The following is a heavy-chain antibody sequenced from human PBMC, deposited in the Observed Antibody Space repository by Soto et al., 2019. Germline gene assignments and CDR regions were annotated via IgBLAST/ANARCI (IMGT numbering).Heavy chain of an antibody. J-gene: IGHJ6*02. D-gene: IGHD1-26*01. CDR2: IGTSGTAI. V-gene: IGHV3-48*03. CDR3: ARCGIYTYYYYGMDV. Sequence: EVQLVESGGGLVQPGGSLRLSCAASGFSFDGYEMNWVRQAPGKGLEWVSYIGTSGTAIYYADSVKGRFTISRDNARNSLYLQMNSLRVEDTAVYYCARCGIYTYYYYGMDVWGQGTTVTVSS. CDR1: GFSFDGYE.